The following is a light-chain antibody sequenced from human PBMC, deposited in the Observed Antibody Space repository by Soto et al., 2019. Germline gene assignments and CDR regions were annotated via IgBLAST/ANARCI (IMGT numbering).Light chain of an antibody. V-gene: IGKV3-20*01. CDR2: GAS. Sequence: EIVLTQSPGTLSLSPGERATLSCRASQSVRSNYLAWYQQKPGQAPRLLIYGASSRATGIPDRFSGTGAGTDFTLTISRLEHEDLAVYYCQQYGGSPYTFGQGTKLDIK. CDR3: QQYGGSPYT. CDR1: QSVRSNY. J-gene: IGKJ2*01.